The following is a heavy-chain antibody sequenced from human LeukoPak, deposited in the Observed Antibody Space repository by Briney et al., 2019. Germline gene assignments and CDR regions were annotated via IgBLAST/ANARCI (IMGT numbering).Heavy chain of an antibody. CDR2: IRSKAYGGTT. D-gene: IGHD1-26*01. V-gene: IGHV3-49*04. CDR1: GFTFSNAW. CDR3: TLSGNFHYYYYLDV. J-gene: IGHJ6*03. Sequence: GGSLRLSCAASGFTFSNAWMSWVRQAPGKGLEWIGFIRSKAYGGTTEYAASVKGRFNISRDDSKSIAYLQMDSLKTEDTAVYYCTLSGNFHYYYYLDVWGKGATVTVSS.